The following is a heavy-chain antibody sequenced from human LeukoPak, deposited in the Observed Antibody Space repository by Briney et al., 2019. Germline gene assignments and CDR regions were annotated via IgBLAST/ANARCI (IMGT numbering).Heavy chain of an antibody. CDR1: GGSINNYY. V-gene: IGHV4-59*12. D-gene: IGHD3-9*01. CDR3: ARLFRKYFDWLLPKYNWFDP. J-gene: IGHJ5*02. CDR2: IYYSGST. Sequence: SETLSLTCSVSGGSINNYYWSWIRQPPGKGLEWIGYIYYSGSTSYNPSLKSRVTISVDTSKNQFSLKLSSVTAADTAVYYCARLFRKYFDWLLPKYNWFDPWGQGTLVTVSS.